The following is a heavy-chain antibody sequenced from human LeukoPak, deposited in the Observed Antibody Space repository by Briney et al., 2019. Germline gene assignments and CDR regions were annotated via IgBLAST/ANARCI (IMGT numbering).Heavy chain of an antibody. J-gene: IGHJ4*02. CDR2: IYSGGST. D-gene: IGHD3-9*01. CDR1: GFTVSSNY. CDR3: ARLSLRYFVSYFDY. V-gene: IGHV3-53*01. Sequence: GGSLRLSCAASGFTVSSNYMSWVRQAPGKGLEWVPVIYSGGSTYYADSVKGRFTISRDNSKNTLYLQMNSLRAEDTAVYYCARLSLRYFVSYFDYWGQGTLVTVSS.